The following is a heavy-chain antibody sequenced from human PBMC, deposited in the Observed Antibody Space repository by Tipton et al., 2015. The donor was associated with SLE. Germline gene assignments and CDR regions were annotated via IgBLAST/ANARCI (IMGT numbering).Heavy chain of an antibody. CDR2: IYYSGST. J-gene: IGHJ4*02. CDR1: GGSISSHY. D-gene: IGHD2-15*01. V-gene: IGHV4-59*11. CDR3: ARAGFSGPFDY. Sequence: TLSLTCTVSGGSISSHYWSWIRQPPWKGLEWIGYIYYSGSTNYNPSLKNRVTISVDTSKNQFSLKLSSVTAADTAVYYCARAGFSGPFDYWGQGTLVTVSS.